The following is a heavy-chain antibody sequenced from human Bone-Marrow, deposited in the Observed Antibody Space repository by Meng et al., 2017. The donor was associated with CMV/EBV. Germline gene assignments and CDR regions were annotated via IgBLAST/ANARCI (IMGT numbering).Heavy chain of an antibody. V-gene: IGHV2-70*20. CDR2: IDWDDDK. Sequence: CPTLVKPTQSYTLTCTYSGFSRSTSGMYVSWVRQPPGKVLEWLALIDWDDDKYYNTSLKTRLTISKDTSKNQVVLTMSNLDPVDTATYYCARGPCSSSAYFDYWGQGTLVTVSS. J-gene: IGHJ4*02. D-gene: IGHD6-13*01. CDR1: GFSRSTSGMY. CDR3: ARGPCSSSAYFDY.